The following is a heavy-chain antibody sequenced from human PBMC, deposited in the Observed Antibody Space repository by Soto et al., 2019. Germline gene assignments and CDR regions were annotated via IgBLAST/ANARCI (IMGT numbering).Heavy chain of an antibody. CDR1: GFTFSSYG. CDR2: ISYDGSNK. CDR3: AKDLRAAGTDAFDI. D-gene: IGHD6-13*01. J-gene: IGHJ3*02. V-gene: IGHV3-30*18. Sequence: GGSLRLSCAASGFTFSSYGMHWVRQAPGKGLEWVAVISYDGSNKYYADSVKGRFTISRDNSKNTLYLQMNSLRAEDTAVYYCAKDLRAAGTDAFDIWGQGT.